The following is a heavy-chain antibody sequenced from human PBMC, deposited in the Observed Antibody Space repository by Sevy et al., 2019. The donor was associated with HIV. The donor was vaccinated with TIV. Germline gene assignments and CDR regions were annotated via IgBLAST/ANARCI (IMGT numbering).Heavy chain of an antibody. J-gene: IGHJ6*02. D-gene: IGHD2-2*01. CDR2: IYSGGNT. CDR3: ARYRRGYCSSTSCYPYGMDV. Sequence: GGSLRLSCAASGFTVSSNYMTWVRQAPGKGLEWVSVIYSGGNTYYADSVKGRFTISRDNSKNTMYLQMNSLRVEDTAVYYCARYRRGYCSSTSCYPYGMDVWGQGTTVTVSS. V-gene: IGHV3-53*01. CDR1: GFTVSSNY.